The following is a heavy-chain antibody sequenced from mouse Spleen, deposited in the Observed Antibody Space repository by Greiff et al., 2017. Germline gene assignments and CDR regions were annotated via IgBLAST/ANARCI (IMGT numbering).Heavy chain of an antibody. CDR1: GYTFTDYN. V-gene: IGHV1-18*01. CDR2: INPNNGGT. CDR3: ARRYRYGAWFAY. D-gene: IGHD2-14*01. Sequence: EVKLQESGPELVKPGASVKIPCKASGYTFTDYNMDWVKQSHGKSLEWIGDINPNNGGTIYNQKFKGKATLTVDKSSSTAYMELRSLTSEDTAVYYCARRYRYGAWFAYWGQGTLVTVSA. J-gene: IGHJ3*01.